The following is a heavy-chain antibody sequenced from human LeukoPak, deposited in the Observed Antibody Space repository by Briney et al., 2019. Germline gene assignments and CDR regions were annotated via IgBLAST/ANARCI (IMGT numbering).Heavy chain of an antibody. J-gene: IGHJ4*02. CDR2: LSGSGGST. V-gene: IGHV3-23*01. Sequence: PGGSLRLSSTASGFTPGDYAMSWVRQAPGKGLGWVSALSGSGGSTYSAVSVKGRFTISRDIPKNTLYLPMNTLRAEDTAGYYCAKADMVVPAAPFYFWGQGTLVPVSS. CDR1: GFTPGDYA. D-gene: IGHD2-2*01. CDR3: AKADMVVPAAPFYF.